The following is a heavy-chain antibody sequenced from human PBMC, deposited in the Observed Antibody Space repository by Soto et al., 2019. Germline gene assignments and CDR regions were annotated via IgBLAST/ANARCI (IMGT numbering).Heavy chain of an antibody. CDR3: ATTTVTTFGSQGAFDI. Sequence: GGALKPPLQGSGYSFPSYCIRWVRQMPGKGLEWRGRIDPSDSYTNYSPSFQGHVTISADKSISTAYLQSSSLKASDTAMYYCATTTVTTFGSQGAFDIWGQGTMVTVSS. J-gene: IGHJ3*02. V-gene: IGHV5-10-1*01. CDR1: GYSFPSYC. CDR2: IDPSDSYT. D-gene: IGHD4-17*01.